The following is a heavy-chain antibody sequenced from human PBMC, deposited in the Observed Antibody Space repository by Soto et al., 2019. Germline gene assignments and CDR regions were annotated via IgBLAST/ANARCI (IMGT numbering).Heavy chain of an antibody. Sequence: SETLSLTCTVSGGSISSSSYYWGWIRQPPGKGLEWIGSIYYSGSTYYNPSLKRRVTISEDKSQIQFSLKRMSVTAADTAVYDCAVEENGAFDIWGQGTMVTVSS. D-gene: IGHD2-8*01. CDR1: GGSISSSSYY. J-gene: IGHJ3*02. CDR2: IYYSGST. V-gene: IGHV4-39*07. CDR3: AVEENGAFDI.